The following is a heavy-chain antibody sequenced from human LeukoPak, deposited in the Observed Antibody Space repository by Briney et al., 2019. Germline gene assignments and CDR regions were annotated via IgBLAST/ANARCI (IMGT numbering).Heavy chain of an antibody. V-gene: IGHV4-61*09. Sequence: ASETLSLTCIVSGGSITSGSYYWSWIRQPAEKGLEWIGHIYSDGSTNYNPSLKSRVTMSLDTSNNQFSLKLSSVTAADTAVYYCARDYYGSGSYYTRWGLYFDYWGQGTLVTVSS. J-gene: IGHJ4*02. CDR1: GGSITSGSYY. CDR3: ARDYYGSGSYYTRWGLYFDY. CDR2: IYSDGST. D-gene: IGHD3-10*01.